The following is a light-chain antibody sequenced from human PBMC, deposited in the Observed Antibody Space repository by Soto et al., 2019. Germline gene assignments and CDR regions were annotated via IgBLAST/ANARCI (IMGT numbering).Light chain of an antibody. CDR3: QQNDSYSWT. CDR1: QTVSNW. Sequence: DIQMTQSPSTLSASIGERVTITCRASQTVSNWLAWYQQQPGKAPKLLIYDVSNLESGVPSRFSGSGSGTEFSLSISSLQPDDFASYYCQQNDSYSWTFGQGTKVDIK. V-gene: IGKV1-5*01. J-gene: IGKJ1*01. CDR2: DVS.